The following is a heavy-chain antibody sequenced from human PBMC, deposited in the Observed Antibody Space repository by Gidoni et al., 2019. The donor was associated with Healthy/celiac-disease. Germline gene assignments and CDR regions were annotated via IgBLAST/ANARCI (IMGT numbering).Heavy chain of an antibody. CDR3: ARDSGEDGVVLRFLEWRGGWFDP. V-gene: IGHV3-21*01. Sequence: EVQLVESGGGLVKPGGSRRLSCAASGFPFSSYSMNWVRQDPGKGLAGVSSISSSSSDIYYADSVKGRFTISRDNAKNSLYLQMNSLRAEDTAVYYCARDSGEDGVVLRFLEWRGGWFDPWGQGTLVTVSS. CDR1: GFPFSSYS. J-gene: IGHJ5*02. D-gene: IGHD3-3*01. CDR2: ISSSSSDI.